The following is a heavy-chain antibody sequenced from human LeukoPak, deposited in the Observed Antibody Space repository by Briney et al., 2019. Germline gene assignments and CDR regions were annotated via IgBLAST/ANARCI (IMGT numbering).Heavy chain of an antibody. CDR2: IYTTGST. CDR3: ARDPSWVV. V-gene: IGHV4-4*07. CDR1: GGSISSFY. Sequence: SETLSLTCTVSGGSISSFYWSWIRQPAGKGLKWIGRIYTTGSTNYNPSLKSRVTISMDTSKNQFSLKLSSVTAADTAVYYCARDPSWVVWGKGTTVTVSS. J-gene: IGHJ6*04. D-gene: IGHD3-16*01.